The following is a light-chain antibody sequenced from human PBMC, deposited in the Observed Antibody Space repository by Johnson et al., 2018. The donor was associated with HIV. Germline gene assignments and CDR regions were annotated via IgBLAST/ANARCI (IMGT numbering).Light chain of an antibody. CDR1: DSDIGNNY. CDR3: ATWDDSLNGQV. CDR2: RNN. J-gene: IGLJ1*01. V-gene: IGLV1-44*01. Sequence: SVLTQPPSVSAAPGQKVTISCFGSDSDIGNNYVSWYQQLPGTAPKLLIYRNNQRPSGVPDRFSGSKSGTSASLAISGLQAEDEGDYYCATWDDSLNGQVFGAGTKVTVL.